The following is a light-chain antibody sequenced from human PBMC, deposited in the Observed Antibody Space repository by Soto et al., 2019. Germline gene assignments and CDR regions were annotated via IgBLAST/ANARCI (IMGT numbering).Light chain of an antibody. V-gene: IGLV2-11*01. J-gene: IGLJ1*01. CDR3: CSYAGSYTFARNV. Sequence: QSVLTQPRSVSGSPGQSVTISCTGISSDVAIYNYISWYQQHPGEAPKLMIHDVSERPSGVPDRFSGSKSGNTASLIISGLQAEDEADYYCCSYAGSYTFARNVFGTGTRSPS. CDR1: SSDVAIYNY. CDR2: DVS.